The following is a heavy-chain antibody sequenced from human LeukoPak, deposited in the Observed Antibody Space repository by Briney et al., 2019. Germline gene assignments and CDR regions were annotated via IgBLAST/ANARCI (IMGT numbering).Heavy chain of an antibody. V-gene: IGHV3-30*04. J-gene: IGHJ4*02. CDR3: ATSVTGNLYYFDY. D-gene: IGHD3-9*01. CDR1: GFTFSSYA. Sequence: GGSLRLSCAASGFTFSSYAMHWVRQAPGKGLEWVAVISYDGSNKYYADSVKGRFTISRDNSKNTLYLQMNSLRAEDTAVYYCATSVTGNLYYFDYCGQETLVTVSS. CDR2: ISYDGSNK.